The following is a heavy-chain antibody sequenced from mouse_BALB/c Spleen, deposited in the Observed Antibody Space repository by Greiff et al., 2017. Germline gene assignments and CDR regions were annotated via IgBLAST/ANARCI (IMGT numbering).Heavy chain of an antibody. Sequence: EVKVEESGPGLVKPSQSLSLTCTVTGYSITSDYAWNWIRQFPGNKLEWMGYISYSGSTSYNPSLKSRISITRDTSKNQFFLQLNSVTTEDTATYYCARPNGNYYAMDYWGQGTSVTVSS. CDR1: GYSITSDYA. D-gene: IGHD2-1*01. J-gene: IGHJ4*01. CDR2: ISYSGST. CDR3: ARPNGNYYAMDY. V-gene: IGHV3-2*02.